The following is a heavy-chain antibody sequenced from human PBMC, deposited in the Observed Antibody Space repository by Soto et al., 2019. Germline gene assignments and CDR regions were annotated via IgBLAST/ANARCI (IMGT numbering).Heavy chain of an antibody. V-gene: IGHV1-2*02. CDR3: AENFRAYSSSSRVGNWFDP. D-gene: IGHD6-6*01. J-gene: IGHJ5*01. CDR2: INPNSGGT. CDR1: GYTFTGYY. Sequence: ASVKVPCKASGYTFTGYYMHWVRQAPGQGLEWMGWINPNSGGTNYAQKFQGRVTMTRDTSISTAYMELSRLRSDDTAVYYCAENFRAYSSSSRVGNWFDPWGQGTLVTVSS.